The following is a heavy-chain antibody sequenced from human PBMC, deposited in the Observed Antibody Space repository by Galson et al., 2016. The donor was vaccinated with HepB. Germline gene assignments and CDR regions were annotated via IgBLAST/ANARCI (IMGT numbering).Heavy chain of an antibody. CDR3: AKITMVQGGFYYYGMDV. D-gene: IGHD3-10*01. CDR2: ISGSGGST. V-gene: IGHV3-23*01. CDR1: GFTFSSYA. Sequence: SLRLSCAVSGFTFSSYAMSWVRQAPGKGLEWVSTISGSGGSTYYADSVKGRFTISRDNSKNTLYLQMNSLRAEDTAVYYCAKITMVQGGFYYYGMDVWGQGTTVTVSS. J-gene: IGHJ6*02.